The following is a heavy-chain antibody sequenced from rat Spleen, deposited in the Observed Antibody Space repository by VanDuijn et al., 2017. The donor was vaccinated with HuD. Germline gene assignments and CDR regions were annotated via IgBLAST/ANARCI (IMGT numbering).Heavy chain of an antibody. CDR3: ATNFY. Sequence: EVQLVESGGGSVQPGRSLKLSCAASGFTFNNYDMAWVRQDSTKGLEWVASISPGGGNTYYRDSVKGRFTVSRDNAKSTLYLQMDSLRSEDTATYYCATNFYWGQGVMVTVSS. V-gene: IGHV5-25*01. D-gene: IGHD1-10*01. CDR2: ISPGGGNT. CDR1: GFTFNNYD. J-gene: IGHJ2*01.